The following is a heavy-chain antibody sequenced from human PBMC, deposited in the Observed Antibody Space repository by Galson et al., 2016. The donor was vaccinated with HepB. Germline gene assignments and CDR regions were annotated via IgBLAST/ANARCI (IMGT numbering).Heavy chain of an antibody. CDR3: VRTTRSYFDY. D-gene: IGHD1-1*01. J-gene: IGHJ4*02. CDR1: GGSISGYY. Sequence: LSLTCTVSGGSISGYYWSWIRQPPGKGLEWIGYIYYSGSTNYNPSLKSRVTISLDTSKNQFSLKLSSVTAADTAVYYCVRTTRSYFDYWGQGTLVTVSS. V-gene: IGHV4-59*01. CDR2: IYYSGST.